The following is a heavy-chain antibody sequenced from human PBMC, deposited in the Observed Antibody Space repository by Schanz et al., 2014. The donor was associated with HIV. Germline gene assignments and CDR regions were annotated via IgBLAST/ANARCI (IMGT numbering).Heavy chain of an antibody. CDR2: ISSSTTFL. CDR1: GFTFRSYG. V-gene: IGHV3-21*01. J-gene: IGHJ5*02. D-gene: IGHD6-6*01. Sequence: VQLVESGGGVGQPGRSLRLSCTASGFTFRSYGMNWVRQAPGKGLEWVSSISSSTTFLYYADSVKGRFTISRDNARNSLYLQLNSLTDEDTAVYYCARDWGWQLDPDPFDPWGQGTLVTVSS. CDR3: ARDWGWQLDPDPFDP.